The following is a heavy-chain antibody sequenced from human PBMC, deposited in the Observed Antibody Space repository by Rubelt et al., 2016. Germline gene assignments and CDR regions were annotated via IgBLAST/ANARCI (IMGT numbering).Heavy chain of an antibody. V-gene: IGHV1-3*01. D-gene: IGHD6-19*01. CDR1: GYTFTSYA. CDR2: INAGNGNT. CDR3: ARVIWGSGWSNNWFDP. J-gene: IGHJ5*02. Sequence: QVQLVQSGAEVKKPGASVKVSCKASGYTFTSYAMHWVRQAPGQRLEWMGWINAGNGNTKYSQKFQGRVPSTRDTSASTAYMELSSLRSEDTAVYYCARVIWGSGWSNNWFDPWGQGTLVTVSS.